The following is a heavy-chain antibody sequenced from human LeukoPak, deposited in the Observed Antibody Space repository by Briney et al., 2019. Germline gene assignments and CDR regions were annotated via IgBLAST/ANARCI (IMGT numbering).Heavy chain of an antibody. D-gene: IGHD3-10*01. Sequence: SETLSLTCAVYGGSSSGYYWSWIRQPPGKELEWIGTIYYSGTTFYNPSLKSRVTISVDTSKNQFSLRLNSVTAADTAVYYCARRHYGSGYYPYYFDYWGQGTLVTVSS. CDR1: GGSSSGYY. CDR2: IYYSGTT. CDR3: ARRHYGSGYYPYYFDY. V-gene: IGHV4-34*01. J-gene: IGHJ4*02.